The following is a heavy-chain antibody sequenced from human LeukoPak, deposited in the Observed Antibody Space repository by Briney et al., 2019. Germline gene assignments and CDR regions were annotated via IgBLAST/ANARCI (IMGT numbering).Heavy chain of an antibody. J-gene: IGHJ4*02. Sequence: GGSLRLSCAASGFTFSSYGMHWVRQAPGKGLEWVAVISYDGSNKYYADSVKGRFTISRDNSKDTLYLQMNSLRAEDTAIYYCVPDSKEIPPAMDYWGQGTLVTVSS. CDR2: ISYDGSNK. CDR1: GFTFSSYG. CDR3: VPDSKEIPPAMDY. D-gene: IGHD2-2*01. V-gene: IGHV3-30*03.